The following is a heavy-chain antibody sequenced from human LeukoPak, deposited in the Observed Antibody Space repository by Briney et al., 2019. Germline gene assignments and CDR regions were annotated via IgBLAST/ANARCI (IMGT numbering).Heavy chain of an antibody. J-gene: IGHJ3*02. CDR1: GGSISSGDYY. Sequence: SETLSFTCTVSGGSISSGDYYWSWIRQPPGKGLEWIGYIYYSGSTYYNPSLKGRVTISVDTSKNQFSLKLSSVTAADTAVYYCARSRSGYSYDHAAFEIWGQGTMVTVSS. D-gene: IGHD5-18*01. CDR2: IYYSGST. CDR3: ARSRSGYSYDHAAFEI. V-gene: IGHV4-30-4*02.